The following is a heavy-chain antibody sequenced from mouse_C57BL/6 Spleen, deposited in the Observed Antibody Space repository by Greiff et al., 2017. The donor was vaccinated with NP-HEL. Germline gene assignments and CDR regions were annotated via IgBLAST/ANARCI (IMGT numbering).Heavy chain of an antibody. V-gene: IGHV1-69*01. CDR3: ARSDYYCSSYGYFDV. Sequence: VKQSCKASGYTFTSYWMHWVKQRPGQGLEWIGEIDPSDSYTNYNQKFKGKSTLTVDKSSSTAYMQLSSLTSEDSAVYYCARSDYYCSSYGYFDVWGTGTTVTVSS. D-gene: IGHD1-1*01. CDR1: GYTFTSYW. CDR2: IDPSDSYT. J-gene: IGHJ1*03.